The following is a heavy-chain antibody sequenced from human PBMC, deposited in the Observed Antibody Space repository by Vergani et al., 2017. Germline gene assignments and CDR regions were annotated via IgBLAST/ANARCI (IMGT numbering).Heavy chain of an antibody. CDR2: IVVGSGNT. D-gene: IGHD3-22*01. CDR3: ARPPEGTYYYDSQTPWGVAFDI. CDR1: GFTFTSSA. V-gene: IGHV1-58*01. J-gene: IGHJ3*02. Sequence: QMQLVQSGPEVKKPGTSVKVSCKASGFTFTSSAVQWVRQARGQRLEWIGWIVVGSGNTNYAQKFQERVTITRDMSTSTAYMELSSLRAEDTAVYYCARPPEGTYYYDSQTPWGVAFDIWGQGTMVTVSS.